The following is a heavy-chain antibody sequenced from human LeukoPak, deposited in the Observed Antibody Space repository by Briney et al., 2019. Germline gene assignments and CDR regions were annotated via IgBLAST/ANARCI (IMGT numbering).Heavy chain of an antibody. V-gene: IGHV3-30*02. Sequence: GGSLRLSCAASGFTFSSYGMHWVRQAPGKGLEWVAFIRYDGSNKYYADSVKGRFTISRDNSKNTLYLQMNSLRAEDTAVYYCARDIAASEDGMDVWGQGTTVTVSS. CDR3: ARDIAASEDGMDV. D-gene: IGHD6-25*01. J-gene: IGHJ6*02. CDR1: GFTFSSYG. CDR2: IRYDGSNK.